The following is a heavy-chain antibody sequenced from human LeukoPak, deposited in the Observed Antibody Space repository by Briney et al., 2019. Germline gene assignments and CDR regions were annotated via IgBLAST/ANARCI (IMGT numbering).Heavy chain of an antibody. V-gene: IGHV3-7*01. J-gene: IGHJ4*02. CDR1: GFIFSSYS. D-gene: IGHD6-19*01. CDR3: ARDWWKRQWLVLGLDY. Sequence: GGSLRLSCAASGFIFSSYSMNWVRQAPGKGLEWVANIKQDGSEKYYVDSVKGRFTISRDNAKNSLYLQMNSLRAEDTAVYYCARDWWKRQWLVLGLDYWGQGTLVTVSS. CDR2: IKQDGSEK.